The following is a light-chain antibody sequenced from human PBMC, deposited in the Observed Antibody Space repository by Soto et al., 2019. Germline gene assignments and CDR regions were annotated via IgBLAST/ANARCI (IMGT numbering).Light chain of an antibody. CDR3: QQYTTWPYT. J-gene: IGKJ2*01. Sequence: EIILTQSPATLSVSQGERATLSCRASQRLSRALAWYQQKPGQAPSLLIYGVSARATGVPARFSGSWSGTEFTLNISSLQSEDSAVFYCQQYTTWPYTFGQGTKLEIK. CDR2: GVS. V-gene: IGKV3-15*01. CDR1: QRLSRA.